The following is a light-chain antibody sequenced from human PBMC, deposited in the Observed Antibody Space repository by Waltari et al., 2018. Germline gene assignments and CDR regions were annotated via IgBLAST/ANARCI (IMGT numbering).Light chain of an antibody. V-gene: IGKV3-11*01. J-gene: IGKJ4*01. CDR2: DAS. CDR3: QQHGKWPLS. CDR1: QSVSTS. Sequence: EIELTQSLATLSLSPGERATLSCRASQSVSTSLAWYQQKPGQAPRLLIHDASNRATGTPARFSGSGSGTDFTLTIGSLEPEDFAVYYCQQHGKWPLSFGGGTKVEI.